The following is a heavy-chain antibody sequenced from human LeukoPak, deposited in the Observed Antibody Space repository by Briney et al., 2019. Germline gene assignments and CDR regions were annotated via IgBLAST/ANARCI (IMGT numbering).Heavy chain of an antibody. CDR3: ARGPFYFGVVITWFDP. D-gene: IGHD3-3*01. V-gene: IGHV4-39*01. J-gene: IGHJ5*02. CDR1: GGSIGSSAYS. CDR2: ISYTGTT. Sequence: PSETLSLTCTVSGGSIGSSAYSWGWIRQPPGKGLEWIGSISYTGTTYYNPSLKSRVTISLDTSKNQFSLKLSSVTAADTAVYYCARGPFYFGVVITWFDPWGQGTLVTVSS.